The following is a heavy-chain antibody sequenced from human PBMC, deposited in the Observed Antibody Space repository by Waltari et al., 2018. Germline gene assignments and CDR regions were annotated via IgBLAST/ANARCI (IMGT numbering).Heavy chain of an antibody. D-gene: IGHD2-21*02. J-gene: IGHJ3*02. Sequence: EVQLVESGGGLIQPGGSLRLSCSASGFTVSSNYMSWFRQAPGKGLEWVSVIYSGGSTYYADSVKGRFTISRDNSKNTLYLQMNSLRAEDTAVYYCASGVVTYNDAFDIWGQGTMVTVSS. V-gene: IGHV3-53*01. CDR3: ASGVVTYNDAFDI. CDR1: GFTVSSNY. CDR2: IYSGGST.